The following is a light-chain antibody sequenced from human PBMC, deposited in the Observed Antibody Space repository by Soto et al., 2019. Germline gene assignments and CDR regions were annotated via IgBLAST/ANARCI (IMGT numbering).Light chain of an antibody. CDR3: MQAIQPPRT. CDR1: HSLLHSNGYNY. Sequence: DIVMTQSPLSLPVTPGEPASISCRSSHSLLHSNGYNYLGWYLQKPGQSPQLLIYFDPNRASGVPDRFRGSGSGTDFTLKISRVEAEDVGVYYCMQAIQPPRTFGQGTKLEIK. J-gene: IGKJ2*01. CDR2: FDP. V-gene: IGKV2-28*01.